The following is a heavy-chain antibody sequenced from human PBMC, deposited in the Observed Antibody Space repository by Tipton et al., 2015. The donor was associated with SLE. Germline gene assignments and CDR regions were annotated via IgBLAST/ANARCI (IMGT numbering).Heavy chain of an antibody. CDR2: SYYSGRT. J-gene: IGHJ4*02. Sequence: LRLSCTVSGGSIPSDFYYWAWIRQPPGKGLEWIGSSYYSGRTYSSPSLKSRVTISVDTSKNQFSLKLSAVTAAGTAVYYCARQDYDILTGYFDYWGQGTLATVSS. CDR1: GGSIPSDFYY. CDR3: ARQDYDILTGYFDY. V-gene: IGHV4-39*01. D-gene: IGHD3-9*01.